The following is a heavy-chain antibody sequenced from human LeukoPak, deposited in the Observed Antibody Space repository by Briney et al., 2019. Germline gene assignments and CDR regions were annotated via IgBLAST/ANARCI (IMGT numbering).Heavy chain of an antibody. J-gene: IGHJ4*02. D-gene: IGHD4-23*01. V-gene: IGHV4-61*10. CDR2: IYYSGST. Sequence: SETLSLTCTVSGGSISSGSYYGSWIRQPAGKGLEWIGRIYYSGSTNYNPSLKSRVTISVDTSKNQFSLKLSSVTAADTAVYYCARGTSYYGGNPRGWLDYWGQGTLVTVSS. CDR1: GGSISSGSYY. CDR3: ARGTSYYGGNPRGWLDY.